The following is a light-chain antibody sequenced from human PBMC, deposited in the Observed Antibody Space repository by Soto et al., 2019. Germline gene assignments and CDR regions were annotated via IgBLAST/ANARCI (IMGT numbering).Light chain of an antibody. CDR3: QQYNSYSPLT. CDR2: DAF. J-gene: IGKJ4*01. Sequence: DIQITQSPSSLSASVGYRFTITCPASQSISSWLAWYQQKPGKAPKLLIFDAFSLESGVPSRFSGSRSGTEFTLTIRSLQPDDYATYYCQQYNSYSPLTFGGGTTGDIK. V-gene: IGKV1-5*01. CDR1: QSISSW.